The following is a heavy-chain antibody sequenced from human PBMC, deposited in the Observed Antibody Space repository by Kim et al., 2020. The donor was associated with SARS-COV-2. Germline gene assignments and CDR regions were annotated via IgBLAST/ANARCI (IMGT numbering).Heavy chain of an antibody. CDR3: AKSRSSWYKALGWFDP. V-gene: IGHV3-43*01. D-gene: IGHD6-13*01. J-gene: IGHJ5*02. Sequence: SVKGRFTISRDNSNNSLYLQMNRLRTEDTALYYCAKSRSSWYKALGWFDPWGQGTLVTVSS.